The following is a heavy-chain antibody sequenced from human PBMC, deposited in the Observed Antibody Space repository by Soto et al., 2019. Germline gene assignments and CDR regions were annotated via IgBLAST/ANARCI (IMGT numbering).Heavy chain of an antibody. D-gene: IGHD5-18*01. Sequence: QVQLQESGPGLVKPSQTLSLTCTVSGGSISSGGYYWSWIRQHPGKGLEWIGYIYYSGSTYYNPSPKSRVTISVDTSKNQFSLKLSSVTAADTAVYYCARGAYSYGLTRDYYYGMDVWGQGTTVTVSS. CDR2: IYYSGST. CDR1: GGSISSGGYY. J-gene: IGHJ6*02. V-gene: IGHV4-31*03. CDR3: ARGAYSYGLTRDYYYGMDV.